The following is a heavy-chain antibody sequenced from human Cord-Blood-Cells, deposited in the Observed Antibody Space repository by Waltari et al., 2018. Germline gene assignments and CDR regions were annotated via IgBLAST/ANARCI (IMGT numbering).Heavy chain of an antibody. D-gene: IGHD5-18*01. CDR1: GYTFTGYY. CDR2: INPNSGGT. Sequence: QVQLVQSGAEVKKPGASVKVSCKASGYTFTGYYMHWVRQARGQGLEWMGWINPNSGGTNYAQKFQGRVTMTRDTSISTAYMELSRLRSDDTAVYYCARGYHGVDTAMVTVLGYWGQGTLVTVSS. J-gene: IGHJ4*02. CDR3: ARGYHGVDTAMVTVLGY. V-gene: IGHV1-2*02.